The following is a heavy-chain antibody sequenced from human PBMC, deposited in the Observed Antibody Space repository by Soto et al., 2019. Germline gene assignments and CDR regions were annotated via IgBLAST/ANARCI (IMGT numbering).Heavy chain of an antibody. CDR3: ARDVGYSGYDYGPSVWVPPPLYCSGGSCYAHYDY. CDR2: ISAYNGNT. D-gene: IGHD2-15*01. Sequence: ASVKVSCKASGYTFTSYGISWVRQAPGQGLEWMGWISAYNGNTNYAQKLQGRVTMTTDTSTSTAYMELRSLRSDDTAVFYWARDVGYSGYDYGPSVWVPPPLYCSGGSCYAHYDYWGQGTLVTVSS. CDR1: GYTFTSYG. J-gene: IGHJ4*02. V-gene: IGHV1-18*01.